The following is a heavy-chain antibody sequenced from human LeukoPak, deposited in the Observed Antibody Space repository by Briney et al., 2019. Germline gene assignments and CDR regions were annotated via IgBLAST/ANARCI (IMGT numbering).Heavy chain of an antibody. D-gene: IGHD6-13*01. CDR3: ARTSTDYRYSSSLFDY. J-gene: IGHJ4*02. V-gene: IGHV4-34*01. CDR2: INHSGST. CDR1: GGSFSGYY. Sequence: PSETLSLTCAVYGGSFSGYYWSWIRQPPGKGLEWIGEINHSGSTNYNPSLKSRVTISVDTSKNQFSLKLSSVTAADTAVYYCARTSTDYRYSSSLFDYWGQGTLVTVSS.